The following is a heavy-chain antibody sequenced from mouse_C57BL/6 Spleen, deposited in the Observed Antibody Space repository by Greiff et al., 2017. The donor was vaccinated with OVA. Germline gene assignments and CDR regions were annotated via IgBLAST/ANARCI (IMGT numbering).Heavy chain of an antibody. CDR2: ILPGSVST. V-gene: IGHV1-9*01. Sequence: SGAELMKPGASVKLSCKATGYTFTGYWIEWVKQRPGHGLEWIGEILPGSVSTNYNEKFKGKATSTADTSSNTAYMQLSSLTTEDSAIYYCARNYGSSPWFAYWGQGTLVTVSA. CDR1: GYTFTGYW. J-gene: IGHJ3*01. D-gene: IGHD1-1*01. CDR3: ARNYGSSPWFAY.